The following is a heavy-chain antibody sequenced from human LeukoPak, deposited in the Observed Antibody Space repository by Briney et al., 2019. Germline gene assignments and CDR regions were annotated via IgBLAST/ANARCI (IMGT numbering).Heavy chain of an antibody. V-gene: IGHV3-23*01. D-gene: IGHD3-10*01. CDR1: GFTFSSYA. J-gene: IGHJ5*01. Sequence: GGSLRLSCAASGFTFSSYAMSWVRQAPGKGLEWVSTISSSGGTTYYADSVKGRFTISRDSSKNTLYLQMNSLRPEDTAVYYCARGRRSGGITMIRGVKDRGWFDFWGQGTLVTVSS. CDR3: ARGRRSGGITMIRGVKDRGWFDF. CDR2: ISSSGGTT.